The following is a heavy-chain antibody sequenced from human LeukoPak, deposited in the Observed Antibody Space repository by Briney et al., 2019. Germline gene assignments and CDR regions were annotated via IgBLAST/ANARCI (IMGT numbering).Heavy chain of an antibody. D-gene: IGHD6-25*01. CDR1: GFTFSDYY. V-gene: IGHV3-11*05. CDR3: ARDLLQSGFDP. CDR2: ISSSSSYT. J-gene: IGHJ5*02. Sequence: GGSLRLSCAASGFTFSDYYMSWTRQAPGKGLEWVSYISSSSSYTNYADSVKGRFTISRDNAKNSLYLQMNSLRAEDTAVYYCARDLLQSGFDPWGQGTLVTVSS.